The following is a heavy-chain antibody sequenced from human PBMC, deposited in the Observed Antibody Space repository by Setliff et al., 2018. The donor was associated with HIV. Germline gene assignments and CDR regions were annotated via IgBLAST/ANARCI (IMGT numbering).Heavy chain of an antibody. CDR3: AKSRRYTMFPSEAAFDI. Sequence: ASVTVSCKASGGSFSNYAFSWVRQAPGQGLEWIGGIIPIFGKSNYARKFQVRSTLNADCSMSTVYMELNSPTSEDTAIYYFAKSRRYTMFPSEAAFDIWGQGTLVTVSS. J-gene: IGHJ3*02. CDR1: GGSFSNYA. D-gene: IGHD3-16*02. V-gene: IGHV1-69*13. CDR2: IIPIFGKS.